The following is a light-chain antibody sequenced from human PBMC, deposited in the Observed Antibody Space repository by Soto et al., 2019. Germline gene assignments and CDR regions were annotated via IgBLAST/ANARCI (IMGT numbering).Light chain of an antibody. CDR3: QQYSKGPPWT. CDR1: QSLNGN. V-gene: IGKV3-15*01. Sequence: EIVMTQSPATLSVSPGERATLSCRASQSLNGNLAWYQQKPGQAPRLLIYRASTRATGVPARFSASGSGTEFTLTISSRQSEDVAVYYCQQYSKGPPWTFGPGTKVEIK. CDR2: RAS. J-gene: IGKJ1*01.